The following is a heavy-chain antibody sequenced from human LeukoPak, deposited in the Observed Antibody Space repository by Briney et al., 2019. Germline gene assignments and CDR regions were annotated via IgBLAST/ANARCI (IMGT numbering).Heavy chain of an antibody. CDR3: ALLAVASDFDY. V-gene: IGHV3-48*03. J-gene: IGHJ4*02. Sequence: GGSLRLSCVVSGFPFSFYELNWVRQAPGKGLEWVSNIGASSTPKYYADSVKGRFSISRDNAKSSRYLQMNSLRVEDTAVYYCALLAVASDFDYWGQGALVTVSS. D-gene: IGHD6-19*01. CDR1: GFPFSFYE. CDR2: IGASSTPK.